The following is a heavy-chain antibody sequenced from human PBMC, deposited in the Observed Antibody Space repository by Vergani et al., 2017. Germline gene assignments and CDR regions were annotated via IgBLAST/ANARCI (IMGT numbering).Heavy chain of an antibody. V-gene: IGHV1-69*01. D-gene: IGHD1-1*01. J-gene: IGHJ6*03. CDR2: IIPIFGTA. Sequence: QVQLVQSGAEVKKPGSSVKVSCKASGGTFSSYAISWVRQAPGQGLEWMGGIIPIFGTANYAQKFQGRVTITADESTSTAYMELSSLRSEDTAVYYCARDLNEAGKYYYYDYMDVWGKGTTVTVSS. CDR1: GGTFSSYA. CDR3: ARDLNEAGKYYYYDYMDV.